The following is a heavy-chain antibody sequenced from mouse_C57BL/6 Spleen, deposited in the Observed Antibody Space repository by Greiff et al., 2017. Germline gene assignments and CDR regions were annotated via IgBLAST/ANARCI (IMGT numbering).Heavy chain of an antibody. CDR1: GYTFTDYN. J-gene: IGHJ4*01. D-gene: IGHD1-1*01. CDR3: ARYDYGSSYYAMDY. CDR2: INPNNGGT. Sequence: EVQLQQSGPELVKPGASVKMSCKASGYTFTDYNMHWVKQSHGKSLEWIGYINPNNGGTSYNQKFKGKATLTVNKSSSTAYMELRSLTSEDSEVYYCARYDYGSSYYAMDYWGQGTSVTVSS. V-gene: IGHV1-22*01.